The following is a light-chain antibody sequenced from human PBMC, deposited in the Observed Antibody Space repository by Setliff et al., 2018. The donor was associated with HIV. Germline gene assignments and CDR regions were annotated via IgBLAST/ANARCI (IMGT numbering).Light chain of an antibody. V-gene: IGLV2-11*01. CDR3: SSYSINNLYV. Sequence: QSVLTQPRSVSGSPGQSVTISCTGTTSDVGSYNYVSWYQQHPGKAPKVMIYNVDKRPSGVSNRFSGSKSGNTASLTISGLQIEDEADYFCSSYSINNLYVFASGTKVTVL. J-gene: IGLJ1*01. CDR1: TSDVGSYNY. CDR2: NVD.